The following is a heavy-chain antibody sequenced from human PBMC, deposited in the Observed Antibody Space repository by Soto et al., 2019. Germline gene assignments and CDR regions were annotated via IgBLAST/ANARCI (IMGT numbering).Heavy chain of an antibody. CDR3: ARDLLGAAAGTNY. CDR1: GFTFSSYG. CDR2: IWYDGSNK. J-gene: IGHJ4*02. Sequence: GGSLRLSFAASGFTFSSYGMHWVRQAPGKGLEWVAVIWYDGSNKYYADSVKGRFTISRDNSKNTLYLQMDSLRAEDTAVYYCARDLLGAAAGTNYWGQGTLVTVSS. D-gene: IGHD6-13*01. V-gene: IGHV3-33*01.